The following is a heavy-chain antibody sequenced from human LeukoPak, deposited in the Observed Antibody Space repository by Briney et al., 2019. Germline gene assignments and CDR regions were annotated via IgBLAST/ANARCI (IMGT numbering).Heavy chain of an antibody. CDR3: ARGGYCSGGSCLRLGY. Sequence: ASVNVSCKASGYTFTSFGISWVRQAPGQGLDWMGWISAYSGNTNYAQKLQDRITMTTDTSTSTAYMELRSLRSDDTAVYYCARGGYCSGGSCLRLGYWGQGTLVTVSS. CDR2: ISAYSGNT. CDR1: GYTFTSFG. J-gene: IGHJ4*02. D-gene: IGHD2-15*01. V-gene: IGHV1-18*01.